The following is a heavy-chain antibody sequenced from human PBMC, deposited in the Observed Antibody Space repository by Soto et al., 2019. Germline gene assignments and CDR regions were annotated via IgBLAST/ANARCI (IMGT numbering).Heavy chain of an antibody. J-gene: IGHJ4*02. Sequence: QVLLVESGGGVVQPGRSLRLSCAGSGFTFSNYGLHWVRQAPGKGLEWVSFTSFDGSHKYYADSVKGRFTISRDNSNNMLYMKMDSLRDEDTAVYYCEKDGAPRYCTRSTCHPAGAYWGQGTRVTVSS. CDR3: EKDGAPRYCTRSTCHPAGAY. CDR2: TSFDGSHK. CDR1: GFTFSNYG. D-gene: IGHD2-2*01. V-gene: IGHV3-30*18.